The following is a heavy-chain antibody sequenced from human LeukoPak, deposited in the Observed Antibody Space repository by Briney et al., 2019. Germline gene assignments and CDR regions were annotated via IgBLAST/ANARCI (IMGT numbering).Heavy chain of an antibody. CDR2: ITNSGGTT. V-gene: IGHV3-23*01. D-gene: IGHD4-17*01. Sequence: GGSLRLSCAASGFIFSNYAMSWVRQAPGKGLEWVSAITNSGGTTYYADSVKGRFTISRDNSKNTLYLQMNSLRAEDTAVYYCAKAPGTTVTRGFDYWGQGTLVTVSS. J-gene: IGHJ4*02. CDR3: AKAPGTTVTRGFDY. CDR1: GFIFSNYA.